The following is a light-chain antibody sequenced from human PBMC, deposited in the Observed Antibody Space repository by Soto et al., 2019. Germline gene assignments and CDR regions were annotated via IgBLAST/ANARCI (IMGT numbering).Light chain of an antibody. V-gene: IGKV3-20*01. CDR1: QSVSSSY. CDR3: QLYGSSPQFT. CDR2: GSS. J-gene: IGKJ3*01. Sequence: EIVLTQSPGTLSLSPGERATLSCRASQSVSSSYLAWYQQRPGQAPRLLIYGSSTRATGIPDRISGSGSGTDFTLTISRLEPEDFAVYYCQLYGSSPQFTFG.